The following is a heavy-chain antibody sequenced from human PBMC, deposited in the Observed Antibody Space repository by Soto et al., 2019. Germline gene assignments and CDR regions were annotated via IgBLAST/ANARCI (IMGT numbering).Heavy chain of an antibody. D-gene: IGHD5-12*01. J-gene: IGHJ4*02. CDR2: ISAYNGNT. Sequence: QVQLVQSGAEVKKPGASVKVSCKTSGYTFSNYGINWVRQAPGQGLEWMGWISAYNGNTNFAHKLQGRVSLTTDTSSTTAYMELRSLTSDDTAVYYCARDLVPGYTGFSDYWGQGTLVTVSS. CDR3: ARDLVPGYTGFSDY. CDR1: GYTFSNYG. V-gene: IGHV1-18*01.